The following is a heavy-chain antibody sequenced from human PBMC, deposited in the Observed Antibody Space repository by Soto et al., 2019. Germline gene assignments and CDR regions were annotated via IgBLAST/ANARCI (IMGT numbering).Heavy chain of an antibody. CDR1: GFTFSNFA. V-gene: IGHV3-30-3*01. Sequence: QVQLVESGGGVVQPGRSLRLSCAASGFTFSNFAMHWVRQAPGKGLEWVALISYDRGNKYYADSVKGPFTISRDNSNNTQYLPMKSLRAEDNAVYYCARVCEPYYYYYGMDVWGQGTTVTVSS. CDR2: ISYDRGNK. J-gene: IGHJ6*02. CDR3: ARVCEPYYYYYGMDV.